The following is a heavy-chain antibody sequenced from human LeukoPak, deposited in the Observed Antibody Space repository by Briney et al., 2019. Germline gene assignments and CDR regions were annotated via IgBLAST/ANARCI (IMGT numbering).Heavy chain of an antibody. J-gene: IGHJ4*02. CDR2: INPNSGGT. CDR1: GYTFTGYY. CDR3: ARVITGTTFHFDY. Sequence: ASVKVSCKASGYTFTGYYMHWVRQAPGQGLEWMGWINPNSGGTNYAQEFQGRVTMTRDTSISTAYMELSRLRSDDTAVYYCARVITGTTFHFDYWGQGTLVTVSS. V-gene: IGHV1-2*02. D-gene: IGHD1-20*01.